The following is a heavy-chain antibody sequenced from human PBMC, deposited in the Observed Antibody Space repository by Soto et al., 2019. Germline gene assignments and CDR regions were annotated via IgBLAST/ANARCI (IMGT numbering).Heavy chain of an antibody. CDR1: GDNLSNSA. Sequence: SVKVSCKAYGDNLSNSAISWVRQAPGQGLEWVGGINPVIGVARYAQKFQGRVTITTDKSTNTAYMELGSLRSEDSAVYYCASGRITVVGSRAYYSMDVWGQGTTVTVSS. V-gene: IGHV1-69*10. CDR2: INPVIGVA. CDR3: ASGRITVVGSRAYYSMDV. D-gene: IGHD6-19*01. J-gene: IGHJ6*02.